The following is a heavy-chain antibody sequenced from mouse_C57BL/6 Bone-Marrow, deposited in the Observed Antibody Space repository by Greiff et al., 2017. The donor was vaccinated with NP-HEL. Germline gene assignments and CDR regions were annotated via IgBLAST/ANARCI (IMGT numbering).Heavy chain of an antibody. Sequence: QVQLKQSGPELVKPGASVKISCKASGYAFSSSWMNWVKQRPGKGLEWIGRIYPGDGDTNYNGKFKGKATLTADKSSSTAYMHLCSLTSEDSAVYCCAGGAWFAYWGQGTLVTVSA. CDR1: GYAFSSSW. J-gene: IGHJ3*01. CDR2: IYPGDGDT. CDR3: AGGAWFAY. V-gene: IGHV1-82*01.